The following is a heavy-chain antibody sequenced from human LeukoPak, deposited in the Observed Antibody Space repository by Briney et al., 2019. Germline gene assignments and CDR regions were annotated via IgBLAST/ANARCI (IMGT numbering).Heavy chain of an antibody. D-gene: IGHD4-17*01. CDR1: GFTFSDYY. V-gene: IGHV3-11*01. CDR3: ARENTVSDYGDYEGY. CDR2: ISSSGSTI. Sequence: GGSLRLSCAASGFTFSDYYMSWIRQAPGKGLEWVSYISSSGSTIYYADSVKGRFTISRDNAKNSLYPQMNSLRAEDTAVYYCARENTVSDYGDYEGYWGQGTLVTVSS. J-gene: IGHJ4*02.